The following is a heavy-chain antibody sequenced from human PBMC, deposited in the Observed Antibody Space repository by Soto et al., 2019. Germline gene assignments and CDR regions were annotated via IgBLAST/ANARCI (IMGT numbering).Heavy chain of an antibody. V-gene: IGHV1-69*06. Sequence: QVQLEQSGAEVKKPGSSVKISCKASGGTLSDHGVSWLRQAPGQGLEWVGGTIPVFNTAHYAPKFQGRVTIAADKSTNLAYIELGSLRTDAPAFYSGERGVYSSGKSDTGPPAFDIWGQGTLVIVSS. CDR3: ERGVYSSGKSDTGPPAFDI. J-gene: IGHJ3*02. D-gene: IGHD3-10*01. CDR1: GGTLSDHG. CDR2: TIPVFNTA.